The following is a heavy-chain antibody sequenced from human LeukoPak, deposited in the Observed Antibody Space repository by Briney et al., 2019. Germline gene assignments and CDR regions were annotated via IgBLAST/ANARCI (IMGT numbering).Heavy chain of an antibody. CDR2: ISGFDDTA. V-gene: IGHV3-23*01. D-gene: IGHD3-10*01. CDR3: ARSGGGRSVGFYMDV. Sequence: GGSLRLSCAASGFTFSSHWMNWVRQAPGKGLEWVSVISGFDDTAYYADSVKGRFTISRDNSKNTLYLLMNSLRTEDTAVYYCARSGGGRSVGFYMDVWGKGTTVTVSS. J-gene: IGHJ6*03. CDR1: GFTFSSHW.